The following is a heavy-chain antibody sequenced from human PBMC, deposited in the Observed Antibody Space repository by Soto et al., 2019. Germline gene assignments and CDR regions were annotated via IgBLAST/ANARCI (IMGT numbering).Heavy chain of an antibody. CDR3: ARGPKYYDFWSGYSYYFDY. D-gene: IGHD3-3*01. V-gene: IGHV4-34*01. Sequence: QGQLQQWGAGLWKPSETLSLTCAVYGGSFSGCSWSWIRQPPGKGLEWIGEINHSGSTNYNPSLKSRVTISMDTSKNQLSMQLSSVTAADTAVYYCARGPKYYDFWSGYSYYFDYWGQGTLVTVSS. CDR2: INHSGST. CDR1: GGSFSGCS. J-gene: IGHJ4*02.